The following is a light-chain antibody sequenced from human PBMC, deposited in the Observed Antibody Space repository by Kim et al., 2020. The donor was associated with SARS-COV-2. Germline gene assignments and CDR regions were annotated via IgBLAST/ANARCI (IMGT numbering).Light chain of an antibody. CDR2: QAS. J-gene: IGKJ1*01. CDR1: QSVDGW. CDR3: KQYETYWT. Sequence: DIQMTQSPSTLSAFVGDRVTMTCRASQSVDGWLAWYQQKPGKAPRLLIYQASKLASGVPSRFSGGGSGTHFTLTVSNLQSDDSAVYYCKQYETYWTFGPGTKL. V-gene: IGKV1-5*03.